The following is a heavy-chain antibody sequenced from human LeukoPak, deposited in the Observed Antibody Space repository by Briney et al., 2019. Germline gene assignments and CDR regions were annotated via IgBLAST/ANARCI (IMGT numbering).Heavy chain of an antibody. Sequence: GGSLRLSCAASGFTFTSYTMNWVRQAPGKGLAWVSSIGSSSNYIYYADSVKGRFTISRDNAKNSLYLQMNSLRAEDTAAYYCARDRITIFGVVESWGQGTLVTVSS. V-gene: IGHV3-21*01. D-gene: IGHD3-3*01. CDR1: GFTFTSYT. CDR2: IGSSSNYI. CDR3: ARDRITIFGVVES. J-gene: IGHJ4*02.